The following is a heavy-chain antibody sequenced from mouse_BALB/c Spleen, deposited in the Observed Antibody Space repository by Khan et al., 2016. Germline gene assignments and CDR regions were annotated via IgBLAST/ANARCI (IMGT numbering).Heavy chain of an antibody. CDR3: ARGNYRYDYAMDY. Sequence: EVKLLESGPGLVKPSQSLSLTCTVTGYSITSDYAWNWIRQFPGNKLEWMGYISYSGSTSYNPSLKSRISITRDTSKNQFFLQLNSVTTEDTATXYCARGNYRYDYAMDYWGQGTSVTVSS. V-gene: IGHV3-2*02. J-gene: IGHJ4*01. CDR1: GYSITSDYA. D-gene: IGHD2-14*01. CDR2: ISYSGST.